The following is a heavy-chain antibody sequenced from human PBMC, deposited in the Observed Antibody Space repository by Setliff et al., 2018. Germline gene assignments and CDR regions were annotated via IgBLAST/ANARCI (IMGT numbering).Heavy chain of an antibody. D-gene: IGHD3-22*01. Sequence: SGPTLVNPTQTLTLTCTFSGFSLSTSGVGVGWIRQPPGKALEWLALIYWDDDKRYSPSLKSRLTITKDTSKNQVVLTMTNMDPVDTATYYCAHRFDNYDSSGYYNWFDPWGQGTLVTVSS. V-gene: IGHV2-5*02. J-gene: IGHJ5*02. CDR3: AHRFDNYDSSGYYNWFDP. CDR1: GFSLSTSGVG. CDR2: IYWDDDK.